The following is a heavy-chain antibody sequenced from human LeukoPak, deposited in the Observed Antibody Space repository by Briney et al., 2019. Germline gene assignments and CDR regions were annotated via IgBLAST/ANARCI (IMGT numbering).Heavy chain of an antibody. J-gene: IGHJ4*02. Sequence: SETLSLTCTVPGGSISSSSYYWGWLRQPPGKGLECIGSIYYSGSTYYNPSLKSRVTISVDTSKNQFSLKLSSVTAADTAVYYCARHWGNIVATITDYWGQGTLVTVSS. CDR1: GGSISSSSYY. V-gene: IGHV4-39*01. CDR3: ARHWGNIVATITDY. CDR2: IYYSGST. D-gene: IGHD5-12*01.